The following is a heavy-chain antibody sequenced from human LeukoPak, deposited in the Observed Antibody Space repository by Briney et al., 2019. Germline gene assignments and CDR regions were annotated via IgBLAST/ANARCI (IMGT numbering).Heavy chain of an antibody. CDR3: ARSGGDYYDSSGYYFDY. J-gene: IGHJ4*02. CDR2: IIPILGVA. V-gene: IGHV1-69*02. CDR1: GGTFSSYT. Sequence: SVKVSCKASGGTFSSYTISWVRQAPGQGLEWMGRIIPILGVANYAQKFQGRVTITADKSTSTAYMELSSLRSEDTAVYYCARSGGDYYDSSGYYFDYWGQGTLVTVSS. D-gene: IGHD3-22*01.